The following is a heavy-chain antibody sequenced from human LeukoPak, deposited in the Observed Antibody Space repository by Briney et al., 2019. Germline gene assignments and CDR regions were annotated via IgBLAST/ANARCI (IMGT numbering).Heavy chain of an antibody. V-gene: IGHV3-23*01. Sequence: PGGSLRLSCAASGFTFSSYAMSWVRQAPGKGLEWVSAISGSGGSTYYADSVKGRFTISRDNSKNTLYLQMKSLRAEDTAVYYCAKDLAITMIVVGLFDYWGQGTLVTVSS. CDR1: GFTFSSYA. CDR2: ISGSGGST. D-gene: IGHD3-22*01. J-gene: IGHJ4*02. CDR3: AKDLAITMIVVGLFDY.